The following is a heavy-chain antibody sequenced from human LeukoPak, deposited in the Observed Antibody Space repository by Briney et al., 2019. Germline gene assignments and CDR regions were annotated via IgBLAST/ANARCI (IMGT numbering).Heavy chain of an antibody. Sequence: GASVKVSCKASGYTFTSYGISWVRQAPGQGLEWMGWISAYNGNTNYAQKLQGRVTMTTDTSTSTAYMELRSLRSDDTAVYYCARGGDVLLWFGESSLMGYWGQGTLVTVSS. V-gene: IGHV1-18*01. J-gene: IGHJ4*02. CDR1: GYTFTSYG. CDR2: ISAYNGNT. D-gene: IGHD3-10*01. CDR3: ARGGDVLLWFGESSLMGY.